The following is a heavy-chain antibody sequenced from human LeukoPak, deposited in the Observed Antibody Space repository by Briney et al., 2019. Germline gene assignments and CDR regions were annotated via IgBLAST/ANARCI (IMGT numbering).Heavy chain of an antibody. CDR1: GGSISSYY. CDR3: ARAIAAAAGAFDI. V-gene: IGHV4-59*01. J-gene: IGHJ3*02. Sequence: SETLSLTCTVSGGSISSYYWSWIRQPPGKGLEWIGYIYYSGSTNYNPSLKSRVTISVDTSKNQFFLKLSSVTAADTAVYYCARAIAAAAGAFDIWGQGTMVTVSS. D-gene: IGHD6-13*01. CDR2: IYYSGST.